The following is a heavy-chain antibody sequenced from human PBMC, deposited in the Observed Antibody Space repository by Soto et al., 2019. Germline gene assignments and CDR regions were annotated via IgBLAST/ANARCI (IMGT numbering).Heavy chain of an antibody. J-gene: IGHJ2*01. CDR2: IYYSGST. V-gene: IGHV4-30-4*01. D-gene: IGHD2-15*01. Sequence: QVQLQESGPGLVKPSQTLSLTCTVSGGSISSGDYYWSWIRQPPGKGLEWIGYIYYSGSTYYNPSLKSRVTISVDTSKNQFSLKLSSVTAADTAVYYCARKPKQYCSGGSCHHDWYFVLWAVAPWSLSPQ. CDR3: ARKPKQYCSGGSCHHDWYFVL. CDR1: GGSISSGDYY.